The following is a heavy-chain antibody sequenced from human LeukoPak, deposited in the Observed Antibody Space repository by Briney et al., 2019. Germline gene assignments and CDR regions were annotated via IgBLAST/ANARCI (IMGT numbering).Heavy chain of an antibody. J-gene: IGHJ4*02. CDR2: IIPIFGTA. CDR3: ARGLRSFDY. V-gene: IGHV1-69*05. CDR1: GCTFISYA. Sequence: GASVKVSFKASGCTFISYAISWVRQAPGQGLEWMGGIIPIFGTANYAQKFQGRVTITTDESTSTAYMELSSLRSEDTAVYYCARGLRSFDYWGQGTLVTVSS. D-gene: IGHD3-3*01.